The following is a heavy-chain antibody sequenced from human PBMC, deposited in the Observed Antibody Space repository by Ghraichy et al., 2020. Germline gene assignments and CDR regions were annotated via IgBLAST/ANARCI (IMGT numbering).Heavy chain of an antibody. CDR3: AGGYYFDY. Sequence: ALRLSCAASGFTFRAYGMHWVRQAPGKGLEWVAVISYDGSNKYYADSVKGRFTMSRDNSKNTLYLQMNSLRVEDTAVYYCAGGYYFDYWGQGTLVTVSS. CDR2: ISYDGSNK. CDR1: GFTFRAYG. V-gene: IGHV3-30*03. J-gene: IGHJ4*02. D-gene: IGHD3-16*01.